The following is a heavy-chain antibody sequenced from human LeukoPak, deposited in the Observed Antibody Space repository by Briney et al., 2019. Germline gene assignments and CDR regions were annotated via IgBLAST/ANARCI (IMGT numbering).Heavy chain of an antibody. V-gene: IGHV4-39*07. J-gene: IGHJ4*02. CDR3: ARLLGYCSGGSCYSHFDY. CDR2: IYYSGST. Sequence: ASETLSLTCTVSGGSISSSSYYWGWIRQPPGKGLEWIGSIYYSGSTYYNPSLKSRVTISVDTSKNQFSLKLSPVTAADTAVYYCARLLGYCSGGSCYSHFDYWGQGTLVTVSS. CDR1: GGSISSSSYY. D-gene: IGHD2-15*01.